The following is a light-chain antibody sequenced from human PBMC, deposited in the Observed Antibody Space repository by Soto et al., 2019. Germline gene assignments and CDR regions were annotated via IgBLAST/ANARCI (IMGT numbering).Light chain of an antibody. CDR2: GAS. V-gene: IGKV3-20*01. J-gene: IGKJ2*01. Sequence: EIVLTQSPGTLSLSPGERATLSCRASQSITFNYLAWYQHNPGQAPRVLIYGASNRVGGIPDRFSGRGSGTDFTLTISRLEPEDFAVYYCLQYLTSPLTFGQGTNLE. CDR3: LQYLTSPLT. CDR1: QSITFNY.